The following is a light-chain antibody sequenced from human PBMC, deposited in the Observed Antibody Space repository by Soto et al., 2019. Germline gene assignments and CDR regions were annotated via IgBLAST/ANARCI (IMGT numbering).Light chain of an antibody. CDR3: QTWGTGIRV. J-gene: IGLJ2*01. CDR1: SGHSSYA. V-gene: IGLV4-69*01. CDR2: LNSDGSH. Sequence: QSVLTQSPSASASLGASVKLTCTLSSGHSSYAIAWHQQQPEKGPRYLMKLNSDGSHSKGDGIPDRFSGSSSGAERYLTISSLPSEDEADYYCQTWGTGIRVFGGGTQVTVL.